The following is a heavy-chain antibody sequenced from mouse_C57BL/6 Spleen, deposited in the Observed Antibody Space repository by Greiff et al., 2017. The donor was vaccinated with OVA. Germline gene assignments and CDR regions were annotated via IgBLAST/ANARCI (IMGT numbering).Heavy chain of an antibody. D-gene: IGHD2-4*01. CDR2: INPSSGYT. CDR1: GYTFTSYT. J-gene: IGHJ3*01. Sequence: VQLVESGAELARPGASVKMSCKASGYTFTSYTMHWVKQRPGQGLEWIGYINPSSGYTKYNQKFKDKATLTADKSSSTAYMQLSSLTSEDSAVYYCALYDYDVGFAYWGQGTLVTVSA. CDR3: ALYDYDVGFAY. V-gene: IGHV1-4*01.